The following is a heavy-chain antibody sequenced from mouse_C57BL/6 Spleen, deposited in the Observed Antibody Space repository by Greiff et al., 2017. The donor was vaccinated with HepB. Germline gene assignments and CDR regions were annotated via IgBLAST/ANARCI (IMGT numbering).Heavy chain of an antibody. CDR2: ISDGGSYT. V-gene: IGHV5-4*01. CDR1: GFTFSSYA. CDR3: ARRDYGSSHFDY. Sequence: EVQVVESGGGLVKPGGSLKLSCAASGFTFSSYAMSWVRQTPEKRLEWVATISDGGSYTYYPDNVKGRFTISRDNAKNNLYLQMSQLKSEDTAMYYCARRDYGSSHFDYWGQGTTLTVSS. J-gene: IGHJ2*01. D-gene: IGHD1-1*01.